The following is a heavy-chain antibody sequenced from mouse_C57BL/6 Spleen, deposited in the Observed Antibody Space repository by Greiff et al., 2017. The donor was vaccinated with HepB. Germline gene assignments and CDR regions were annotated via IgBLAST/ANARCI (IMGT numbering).Heavy chain of an antibody. CDR2: INSNSGST. Sequence: EVQVVESGGGLVQPGGSLKLSCAASGFTFSSYGMSWVRQTPDKRLELVATINSNSGSTYYTDSVKGRFTISRDNAKNTLYLQMSSLKSEDTAMYYGERMERTINWCQCTTHTDSS. J-gene: IGHJ2*01. CDR1: GFTFSSYG. V-gene: IGHV5-6-3*01. CDR3: ERMERTIN.